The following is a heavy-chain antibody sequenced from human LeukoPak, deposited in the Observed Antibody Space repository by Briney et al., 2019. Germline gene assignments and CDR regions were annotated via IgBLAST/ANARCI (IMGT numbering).Heavy chain of an antibody. Sequence: SETLSLPCTVSGGSISSYHWSWIRQPPGKGLEWIGHIYYTGSNNYNPSLTSRVTISLDTYKKQFSLTLTSLTAAYTAVYYFTRSLGVVIHGGMVVWVQGATVTVSS. CDR2: IYYTGSN. V-gene: IGHV4-59*01. J-gene: IGHJ6*01. CDR3: TRSLGVVIHGGMVV. D-gene: IGHD3-3*01. CDR1: GGSISSYH.